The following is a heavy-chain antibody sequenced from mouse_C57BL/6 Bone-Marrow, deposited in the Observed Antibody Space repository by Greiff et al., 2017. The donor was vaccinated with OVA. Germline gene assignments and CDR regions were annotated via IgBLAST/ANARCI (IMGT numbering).Heavy chain of an antibody. CDR2: INPGSGGT. CDR1: GYAFTNYL. Sequence: VQLQQSGAELVRPGTSVKVSCKASGYAFTNYLIEWVKQRPGQGLEWIGVINPGSGGTNYNEKFKGKATLTADKSSSTAYMQLSSLTSEDSAVYFCARWLGFAYWGQRTLVTVSA. CDR3: ARWLGFAY. V-gene: IGHV1-54*01. D-gene: IGHD2-2*01. J-gene: IGHJ3*01.